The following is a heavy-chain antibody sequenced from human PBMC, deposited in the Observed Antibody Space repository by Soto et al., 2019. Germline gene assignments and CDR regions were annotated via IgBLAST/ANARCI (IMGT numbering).Heavy chain of an antibody. Sequence: GGSLRLSCSASGFTFSSYGMHWVRQAPGKGLEWVAVIWYDGSNKYYADSVKGRFTISRDNSKNTLYLQMNSLRAEDTAVYYCARDGCSSTSCYYFYMDVWGKGTTVTVSS. V-gene: IGHV3-33*01. D-gene: IGHD2-2*01. CDR3: ARDGCSSTSCYYFYMDV. J-gene: IGHJ6*03. CDR2: IWYDGSNK. CDR1: GFTFSSYG.